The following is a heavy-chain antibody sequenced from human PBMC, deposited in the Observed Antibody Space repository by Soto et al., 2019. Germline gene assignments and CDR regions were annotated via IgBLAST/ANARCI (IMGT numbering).Heavy chain of an antibody. J-gene: IGHJ4*02. CDR2: IKKDGSEK. V-gene: IGHV3-7*03. D-gene: IGHD3-3*01. CDR3: AKLGSGYYTGLYLEY. CDR1: GFTFGDYW. Sequence: EVQLVESGGALVQRGGSLRLSCAASGFTFGDYWMSWVRQAPGKGLEWVAHIKKDGSEKYYVDSVKGRFTVSRDNAEKSLFLQMNSLRAEDMAVYYCAKLGSGYYTGLYLEYWGQGTLVTVSS.